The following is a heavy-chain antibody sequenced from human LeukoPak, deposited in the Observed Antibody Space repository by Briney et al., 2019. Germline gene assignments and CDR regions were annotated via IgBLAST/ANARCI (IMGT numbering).Heavy chain of an antibody. D-gene: IGHD2-15*01. Sequence: SVKVSCKASGGTFSSYAISWVRQAPGQGLEWMGGIIPIFGTANYAQKFQGRVTITADESTGTAYMELSSLRSEDTAVYYCAREGYCSGGSCYPQGAFDIWGQGTMVTVSS. CDR2: IIPIFGTA. V-gene: IGHV1-69*13. CDR3: AREGYCSGGSCYPQGAFDI. CDR1: GGTFSSYA. J-gene: IGHJ3*02.